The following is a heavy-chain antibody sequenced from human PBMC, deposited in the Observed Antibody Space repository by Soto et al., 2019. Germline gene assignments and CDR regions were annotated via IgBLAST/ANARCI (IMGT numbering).Heavy chain of an antibody. J-gene: IGHJ5*02. D-gene: IGHD3-16*01. CDR2: ISPYYDSI. CDR1: GFSLSSDG. V-gene: IGHV1-18*01. Sequence: QVQLVQSGAEVKKPRASVKVSCKSSGFSLSSDGINWVRRAPEPALEWLGWISPYYDSINYAQKFQGRVTLTTDTSTSTAYMELRSMRSAGTAGYYCARSEGPGAMGAWVDPWGQGTPVTVSS. CDR3: ARSEGPGAMGAWVDP.